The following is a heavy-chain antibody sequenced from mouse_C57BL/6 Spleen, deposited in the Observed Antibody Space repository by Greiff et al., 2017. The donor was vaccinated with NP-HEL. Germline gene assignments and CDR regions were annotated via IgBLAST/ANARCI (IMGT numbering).Heavy chain of an antibody. CDR2: IWSDGST. V-gene: IGHV2-6-1*01. J-gene: IGHJ4*01. Sequence: QVQLKESGPGLVAPSQSLSITCTVSGFSLTSYGVHWVRQPPGKGLEWLVVIWSDGSTTYNSALKSRLSISKDNSKSQVFLKMNSLQTDDTAMYYCARQNYYGSSYVGAMDYWGQGTSVTVSS. CDR1: GFSLTSYG. CDR3: ARQNYYGSSYVGAMDY. D-gene: IGHD1-1*01.